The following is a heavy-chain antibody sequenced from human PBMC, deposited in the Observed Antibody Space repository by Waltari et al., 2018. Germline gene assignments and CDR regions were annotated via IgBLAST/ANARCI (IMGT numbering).Heavy chain of an antibody. Sequence: EVQLVESGGGLVQPGGSLRLSCAASGFTFSNPGMYWVRQAPGKGLVWVSRINGDGSTTNYADSVKGRFTISRDNAKNTVYLQMSSLRAEDTAVYYCATPTSSKGIAVALRWGQGTLVPVSS. J-gene: IGHJ4*02. D-gene: IGHD6-19*01. CDR1: GFTFSNPG. CDR2: INGDGSTT. CDR3: ATPTSSKGIAVALR. V-gene: IGHV3-74*01.